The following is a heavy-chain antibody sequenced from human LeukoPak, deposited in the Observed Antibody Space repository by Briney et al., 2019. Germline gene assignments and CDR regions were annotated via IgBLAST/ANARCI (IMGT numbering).Heavy chain of an antibody. V-gene: IGHV3-7*01. J-gene: IGHJ3*02. CDR2: IKEDGSEK. Sequence: GGSLRLSCEASGFTFSSYAMSWVRQAPGKGLEWVANIKEDGSEKYYVDPVKGRFTISRDNAKNSLYLQMNSLRAEDTAVYYCARTDAFDIWGQGTMVTVSS. CDR3: ARTDAFDI. CDR1: GFTFSSYA.